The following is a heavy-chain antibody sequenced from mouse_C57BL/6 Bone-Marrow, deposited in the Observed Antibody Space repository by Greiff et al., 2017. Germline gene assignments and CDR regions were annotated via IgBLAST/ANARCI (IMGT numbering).Heavy chain of an antibody. V-gene: IGHV5-12*01. D-gene: IGHD1-1*01. J-gene: IGHJ2*01. Sequence: DVMLVESGGGLVQPGGSLKLSCAASGFTFSDYYMYWVRQTPEKRLEWVAYISNGGGSTYYPDTVKGRFTISRDNAKNTLYLQMSRLKSEDTAMYYCARGDGGSSYFYYFDYWGQGTTLTVSS. CDR2: ISNGGGST. CDR1: GFTFSDYY. CDR3: ARGDGGSSYFYYFDY.